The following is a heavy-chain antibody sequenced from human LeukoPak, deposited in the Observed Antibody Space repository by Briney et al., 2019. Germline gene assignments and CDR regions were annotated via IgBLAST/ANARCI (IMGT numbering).Heavy chain of an antibody. J-gene: IGHJ6*03. CDR2: IIPIFGTA. Sequence: PSVKLSCKASGGTFSSYAISWVRQAPGQGLEWMGGIIPIFGTANYAQKFQGRVTITADESTSTAYMELSSLRSEDTAVYYCASYSSGWRYYYYMDVWGKGTTVTISS. V-gene: IGHV1-69*13. CDR1: GGTFSSYA. CDR3: ASYSSGWRYYYYMDV. D-gene: IGHD6-19*01.